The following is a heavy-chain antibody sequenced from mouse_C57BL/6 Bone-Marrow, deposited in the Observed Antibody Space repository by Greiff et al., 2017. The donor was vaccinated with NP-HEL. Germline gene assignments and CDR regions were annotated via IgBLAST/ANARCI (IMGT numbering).Heavy chain of an antibody. CDR1: GFTFSDYY. D-gene: IGHD2-4*01. J-gene: IGHJ4*01. V-gene: IGHV5-12*01. Sequence: EVMLVESRGGLVQPGGSLKLSCAASGFTFSDYYMYWVRQTPEKRLEWVAYISNGGGSTYYPDTVKGRFTISRDNAKNTLYLQMSRLKSEDTAMYYCARRYYDYDYAMDYWGQGTSVTVSS. CDR2: ISNGGGST. CDR3: ARRYYDYDYAMDY.